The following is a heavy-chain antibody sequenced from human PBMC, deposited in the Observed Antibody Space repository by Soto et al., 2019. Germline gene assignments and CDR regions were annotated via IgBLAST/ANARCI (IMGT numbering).Heavy chain of an antibody. CDR2: VYYSGTT. J-gene: IGHJ4*02. V-gene: IGHV4-39*07. D-gene: IGHD2-2*02. Sequence: PSETLSLTCTVSGDSIGTSPYYWAWLRQTPGRGLEWIGSVYYSGTTYRNPSLKSRTTLSVDTSKNQFSLRVSSVTAAETAMYYCARADRQYCSVSTCYIFDYWGQGTQVTVSS. CDR1: GDSIGTSPYY. CDR3: ARADRQYCSVSTCYIFDY.